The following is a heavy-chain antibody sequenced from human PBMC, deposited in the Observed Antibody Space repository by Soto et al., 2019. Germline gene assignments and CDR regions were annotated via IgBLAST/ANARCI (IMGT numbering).Heavy chain of an antibody. CDR1: GYTFTSYD. CDR3: ARGGGYRYDRLYYGMDV. V-gene: IGHV1-8*01. CDR2: MNPNSGNT. J-gene: IGHJ6*02. Sequence: AAVKVSCKASGYTFTSYDINWVRQATGQGLEWMGWMNPNSGNTGYAQKFQGRVTMTRNTSISTAYMELSSLRSEDTAVYYCARGGGYRYDRLYYGMDVWGQGSTVPVSS. D-gene: IGHD5-18*01.